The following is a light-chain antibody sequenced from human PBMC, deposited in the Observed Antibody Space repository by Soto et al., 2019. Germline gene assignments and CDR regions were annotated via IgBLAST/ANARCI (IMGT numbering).Light chain of an antibody. CDR3: QQYGSSPPIT. V-gene: IGKV3-20*01. J-gene: IGKJ5*01. Sequence: EIVLTQSPGTLSLSQEEKATLSCRASQSVSSSYLAWYQQKPGQAPRLLIYGASSRATGIPDRFSGSGSGTDFTLTICILEPEDFAVYYCQQYGSSPPITFGQGTRLEIK. CDR2: GAS. CDR1: QSVSSSY.